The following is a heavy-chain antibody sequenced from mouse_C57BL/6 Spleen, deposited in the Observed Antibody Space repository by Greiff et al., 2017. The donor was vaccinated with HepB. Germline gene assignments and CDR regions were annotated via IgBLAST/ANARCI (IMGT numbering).Heavy chain of an antibody. CDR3: AIYYYGSREDWDVGY. CDR1: GFNIKDYY. D-gene: IGHD1-1*01. J-gene: IGHJ2*01. Sequence: VQLQQSGAELVKPGASVKLSCTASGFNIKDYYMHWVKQRTEQGLEWIGRIDPEDGETKYAPKFQGKATITADTASNTAYLQLSSLTSEDTAVYYCAIYYYGSREDWDVGYWGQGTTLTVSS. V-gene: IGHV14-2*01. CDR2: IDPEDGET.